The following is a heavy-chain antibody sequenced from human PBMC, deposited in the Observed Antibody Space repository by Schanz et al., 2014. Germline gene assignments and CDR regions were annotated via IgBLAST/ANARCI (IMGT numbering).Heavy chain of an antibody. J-gene: IGHJ6*02. V-gene: IGHV3-30*04. CDR3: AKDPYGMDV. CDR1: EFTFTTYA. CDR2: ISYDGSNK. Sequence: VQLLESGGGLVQPGRSLRLSCAASEFTFTTYAMHWVRQAPGKGLEWVAVISYDGSNKYYADSVKGRFTISRDNSKNTLYLQMNSLRAEDTAVYYCAKDPYGMDVWGQGTTVTVSS.